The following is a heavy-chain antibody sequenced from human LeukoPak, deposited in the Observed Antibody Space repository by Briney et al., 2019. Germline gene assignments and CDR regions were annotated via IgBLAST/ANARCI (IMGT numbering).Heavy chain of an antibody. Sequence: SETLSLTCTVSGGSISNYYWSWIRQPPGKGLECIGYLYYSGSTNHNPSLKSRVTISVDTSKNQFSLKLSSVTAADTAVYYCARSAIDAFDIWGQGTMVTVSS. D-gene: IGHD6-25*01. CDR3: ARSAIDAFDI. CDR2: LYYSGST. V-gene: IGHV4-59*08. CDR1: GGSISNYY. J-gene: IGHJ3*02.